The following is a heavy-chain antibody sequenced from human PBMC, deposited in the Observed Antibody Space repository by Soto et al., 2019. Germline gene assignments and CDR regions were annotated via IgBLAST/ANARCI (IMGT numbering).Heavy chain of an antibody. D-gene: IGHD2-8*01. CDR2: ISAYNGNT. V-gene: IGHV1-18*01. CDR3: ARDRSMYYGMDV. J-gene: IGHJ6*02. CDR1: GYTFTSFG. Sequence: QVQLVQSGGEVKKPGASVKVSCKATGYTFTSFGISWVRQAPGQGLEWMGWISAYNGNTNYAQKLQGRVTMTADTSTSTAYMELRSLTSDDSAVYFCARDRSMYYGMDVWGQGTTVTVSS.